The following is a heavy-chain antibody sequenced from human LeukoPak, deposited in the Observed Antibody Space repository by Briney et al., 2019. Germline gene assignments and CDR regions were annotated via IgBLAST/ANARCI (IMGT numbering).Heavy chain of an antibody. CDR2: ISYDGSNK. CDR3: ARINGYSYGYNDY. J-gene: IGHJ4*02. D-gene: IGHD5-18*01. CDR1: GFTFSSSA. Sequence: GGSLRLSCAASGFTFSSSAMHWVRQAPDKGLEWVAVISYDGSNKYYADSVKGRFTISRDNSKNPLYLQMNSLRAEDTAVYYRARINGYSYGYNDYWGQGTLVTVSS. V-gene: IGHV3-30-3*01.